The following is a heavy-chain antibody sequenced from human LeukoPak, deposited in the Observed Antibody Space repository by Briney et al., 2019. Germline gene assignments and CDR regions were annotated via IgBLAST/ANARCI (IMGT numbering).Heavy chain of an antibody. CDR2: INACNGNT. Sequence: ASVKVSCKASGYTFTSYAMHWVRQAPGQRLEWMGWINACNGNTKYSQKFQGRVTITRDTSASTAYMELSSLRSEDTAVYYCARVRDGYYSDYWGQGTLVTVSS. D-gene: IGHD5-24*01. CDR3: ARVRDGYYSDY. CDR1: GYTFTSYA. V-gene: IGHV1-3*01. J-gene: IGHJ4*02.